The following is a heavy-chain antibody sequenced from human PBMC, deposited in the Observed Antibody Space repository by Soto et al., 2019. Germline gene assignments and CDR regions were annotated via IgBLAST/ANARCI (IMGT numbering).Heavy chain of an antibody. J-gene: IGHJ4*02. D-gene: IGHD3-22*01. V-gene: IGHV3-48*03. CDR1: GFTFSSYE. CDR3: ARSPLYYYDSSGYYPDY. Sequence: EVQVVESGGGLVQPGGSLRLSCAASGFTFSSYEMNWVRQAPGKGLEWVSYISSSGSTIYYADSVKGRFTISRDNAKNSLYLQMNSLRAEDTAVYYCARSPLYYYDSSGYYPDYWGQGTLVTVSS. CDR2: ISSSGSTI.